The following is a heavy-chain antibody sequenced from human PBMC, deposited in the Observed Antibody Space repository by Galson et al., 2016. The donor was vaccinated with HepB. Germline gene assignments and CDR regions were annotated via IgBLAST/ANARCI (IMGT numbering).Heavy chain of an antibody. CDR1: GDSVSSNSAA. CDR2: TYYRSKWYN. CDR3: TRGSFGVVRTFDI. D-gene: IGHD3-3*01. Sequence: CAISGDSVSSNSAAWNWIRQSPSRGLEWLGRTYYRSKWYNDYAVSGKSRITINPDTSKNQFSLQLNSVTPEDTAVYYGTRGSFGVVRTFDIWGQGTMVTVSP. J-gene: IGHJ3*02. V-gene: IGHV6-1*01.